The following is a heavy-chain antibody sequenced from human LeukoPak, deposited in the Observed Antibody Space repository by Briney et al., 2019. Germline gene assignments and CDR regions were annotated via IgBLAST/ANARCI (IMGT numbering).Heavy chain of an antibody. CDR2: INHSGST. D-gene: IGHD2-15*01. J-gene: IGHJ2*01. CDR1: GGSFSGYY. V-gene: IGHV4-34*01. CDR3: ARAWWYANWYFDL. Sequence: SETLSLTCAVYGGSFSGYYWSWIRQPPGKGLEWIGEINHSGSTDYNPSLKSRVTISLDTSKNQFSLNLSSVTAADTAVYYCARAWWYANWYFDLWGRGTLVTVSS.